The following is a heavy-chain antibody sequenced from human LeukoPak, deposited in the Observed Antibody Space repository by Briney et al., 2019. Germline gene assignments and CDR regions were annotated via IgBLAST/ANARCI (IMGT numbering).Heavy chain of an antibody. CDR2: ISSSSSYI. J-gene: IGHJ4*02. V-gene: IGHV3-21*01. D-gene: IGHD6-6*01. CDR3: ARAIVLIAARDVDY. CDR1: GFTFSSYS. Sequence: GGSLRLSCAASGFTFSSYSMNWVRQAPGKGLEWDSSISSSSSYIYYADSVKGRFTISRDNAKNSLYLQMNSLRAEDTAVYYCARAIVLIAARDVDYWGQGTLVTVSS.